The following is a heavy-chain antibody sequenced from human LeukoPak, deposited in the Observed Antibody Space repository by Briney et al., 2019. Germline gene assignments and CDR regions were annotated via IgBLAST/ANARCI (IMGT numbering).Heavy chain of an antibody. CDR1: GGTFSSYA. CDR3: ARGRRYCGGGSCYFDY. CDR2: IIPILGIA. D-gene: IGHD2-15*01. J-gene: IGHJ4*02. V-gene: IGHV1-69*04. Sequence: ASVKVSCKASGGTFSSYAIGWVRQAPGQGLEWMGRIIPILGIANYAQKFQGRVTITADKSTSTAYMELSSLRSEDTAVYYCARGRRYCGGGSCYFDYWGQGTLVTVSS.